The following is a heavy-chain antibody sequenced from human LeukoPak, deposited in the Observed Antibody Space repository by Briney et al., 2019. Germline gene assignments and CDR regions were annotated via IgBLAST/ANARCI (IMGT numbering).Heavy chain of an antibody. D-gene: IGHD6-13*01. Sequence: ASVKVSCKASGYTFTGYYMHWVRQAPGQGLEWMGWINPNSGGTNYAQKFQGRVTMTRDTSISTAYMELSRLRSDDTAVYYCARDLSSSWHYFDYWGQGTLVTVSS. J-gene: IGHJ4*02. CDR3: ARDLSSSWHYFDY. CDR2: INPNSGGT. V-gene: IGHV1-2*02. CDR1: GYTFTGYY.